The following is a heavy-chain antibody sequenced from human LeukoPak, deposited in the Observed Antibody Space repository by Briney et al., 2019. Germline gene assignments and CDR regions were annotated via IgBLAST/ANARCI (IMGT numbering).Heavy chain of an antibody. D-gene: IGHD3-3*01. Sequence: GAGVKVSCKASGYTFTSYSISWVRQAPGQGLEWVGWINPNSGGTNYAQKFQGRVSMTMDTSISKAYLELSMLRSDDTAVYYCAREAVTIFGVVYKSFDPWGQGTLVTVSS. J-gene: IGHJ5*02. V-gene: IGHV1-2*02. CDR2: INPNSGGT. CDR3: AREAVTIFGVVYKSFDP. CDR1: GYTFTSYS.